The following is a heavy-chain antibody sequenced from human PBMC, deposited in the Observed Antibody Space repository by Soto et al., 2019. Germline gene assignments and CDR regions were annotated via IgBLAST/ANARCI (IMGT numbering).Heavy chain of an antibody. V-gene: IGHV1-8*01. J-gene: IGHJ5*02. Sequence: QVQLVQSGTEVKKPGASVKVSCKASGYTFTSYDINWVREATGQGLEWMGWMNPNTGNTGYAQRLQGRVTMTRNTSISTAYVELSSLRSEDTAVYYCARGRAITGTMPSWGQGTLVTVSS. D-gene: IGHD1-20*01. CDR3: ARGRAITGTMPS. CDR2: MNPNTGNT. CDR1: GYTFTSYD.